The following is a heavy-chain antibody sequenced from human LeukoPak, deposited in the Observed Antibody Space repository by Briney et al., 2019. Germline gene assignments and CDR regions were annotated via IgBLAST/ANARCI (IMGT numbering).Heavy chain of an antibody. Sequence: ASVKVSCKASGYTFTGYYMHWVRQATGQGLEWMGWMNPNSGNTGYAQKFQGRVTITRNTSISTAYMELSSLRSEDTAVYYCARGLGSSGYYLVAEYFQHWGQGTLVTVSS. V-gene: IGHV1-8*03. CDR3: ARGLGSSGYYLVAEYFQH. J-gene: IGHJ1*01. D-gene: IGHD3-22*01. CDR1: GYTFTGYY. CDR2: MNPNSGNT.